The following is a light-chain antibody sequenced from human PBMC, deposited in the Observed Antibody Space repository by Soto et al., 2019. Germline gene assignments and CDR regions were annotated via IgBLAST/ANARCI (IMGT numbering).Light chain of an antibody. J-gene: IGLJ1*01. Sequence: QSVLTQPPSLSGTPGQTVTISCIGSRSNIGSAIVHWYQQVPGTAPKHLIYMNSQRPSGVPDRFSGSKSGTSASPVITGLQVEDEAEYFCFSFTTTSTHVFGTGTKVTV. CDR3: FSFTTTSTHV. CDR1: RSNIGSAI. V-gene: IGLV1-44*01. CDR2: MNS.